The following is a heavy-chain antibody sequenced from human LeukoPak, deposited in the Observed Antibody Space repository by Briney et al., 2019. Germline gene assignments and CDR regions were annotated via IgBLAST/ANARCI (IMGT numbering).Heavy chain of an antibody. D-gene: IGHD2-2*01. CDR1: GFTFSSYA. V-gene: IGHV3-23*01. Sequence: GGSLRLSCAASGFTFSSYAMSWVRQAPGKGLEWVSAISGSGGSTYYADSVKGRFTISRDNSKNTLYLQMNSLRAEDTAVYYCAKDHFHCSSTSCYDDAFDIWGQGTMVTVFS. CDR3: AKDHFHCSSTSCYDDAFDI. CDR2: ISGSGGST. J-gene: IGHJ3*02.